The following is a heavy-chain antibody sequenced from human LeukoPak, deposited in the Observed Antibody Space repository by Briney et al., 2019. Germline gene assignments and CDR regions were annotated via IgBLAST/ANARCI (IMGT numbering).Heavy chain of an antibody. Sequence: SETLSLTYTVSGGSISSYYWSWIRQPAGKGLEWIGRMYSSGSTNYNPSLKSRVTMSVDTSNNQFSLKLSSVTAADTAVYYCARFIYYGSGSYYYFDYWGQGILVTVS. D-gene: IGHD3-10*01. CDR3: ARFIYYGSGSYYYFDY. CDR2: MYSSGST. J-gene: IGHJ4*02. CDR1: GGSISSYY. V-gene: IGHV4-4*07.